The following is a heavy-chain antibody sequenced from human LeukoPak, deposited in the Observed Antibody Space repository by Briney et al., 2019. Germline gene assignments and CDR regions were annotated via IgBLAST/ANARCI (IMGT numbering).Heavy chain of an antibody. CDR1: GFTFSSYA. V-gene: IGHV3-23*01. Sequence: GGSLRLSCAASGFTFSSYAMSWVRQAPGKGLEWVSAISGSGGSTYYADSVKGRFTISRDNSKNTLYLQTNSLRAEDTAVYYCAKDGHSSGYPLNYYYYYYMDVWGKGTTVTISS. CDR3: AKDGHSSGYPLNYYYYYYMDV. CDR2: ISGSGGST. J-gene: IGHJ6*03. D-gene: IGHD3-22*01.